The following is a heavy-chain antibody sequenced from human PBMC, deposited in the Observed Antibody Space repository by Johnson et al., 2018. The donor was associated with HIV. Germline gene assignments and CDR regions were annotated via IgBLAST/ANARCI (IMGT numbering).Heavy chain of an antibody. D-gene: IGHD3-22*01. CDR3: ARHYYDSSGYSIDAFDI. CDR1: GFTFSSYA. Sequence: QVQLVESGGGVVQPGRSLRLSCAASGFTFSSYAMHWVRQTPGKGLEWVALISYDGTNKKYTDSVKGRFTISRDNSKNTLYLQMNSLRAEDTAMYYCARHYYDSSGYSIDAFDIWGQGTMVTVSS. J-gene: IGHJ3*02. V-gene: IGHV3-30*04. CDR2: ISYDGTNK.